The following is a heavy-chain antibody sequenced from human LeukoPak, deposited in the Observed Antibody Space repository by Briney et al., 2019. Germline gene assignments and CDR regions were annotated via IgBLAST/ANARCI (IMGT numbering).Heavy chain of an antibody. Sequence: ASVKVSCKASGYTFTSYGISWVRQAPGQGLEWMGWISAYNSNTNYAQKLQGRVTMTTDTSTSTAYMELRSLRSDDTAVYYCARMGGIAVAESGAYYFDYWGQGTLVTVSS. J-gene: IGHJ4*02. V-gene: IGHV1-18*01. CDR2: ISAYNSNT. CDR1: GYTFTSYG. D-gene: IGHD6-19*01. CDR3: ARMGGIAVAESGAYYFDY.